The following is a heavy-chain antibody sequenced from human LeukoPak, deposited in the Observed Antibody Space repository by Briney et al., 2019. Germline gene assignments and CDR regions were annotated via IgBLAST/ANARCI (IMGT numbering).Heavy chain of an antibody. CDR1: GFTFTTYW. CDR2: IKQDGSDK. Sequence: GGSLRLSCAASGFTFTTYWMSWVRQAPGKGLEWVANIKQDGSDKYYVDSLKGRFTISRDNTENSLYLQMNSLRAEDTAVYYCAKLGDDSSGYYFYFDYWGQGTLVTVSS. V-gene: IGHV3-7*03. D-gene: IGHD3-22*01. CDR3: AKLGDDSSGYYFYFDY. J-gene: IGHJ4*02.